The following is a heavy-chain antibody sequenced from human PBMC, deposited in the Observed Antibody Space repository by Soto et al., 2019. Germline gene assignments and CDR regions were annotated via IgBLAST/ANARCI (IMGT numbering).Heavy chain of an antibody. V-gene: IGHV4-34*01. CDR2: IYYSENT. D-gene: IGHD3-10*01. CDR1: GGSFSGYY. CDR3: GRGYGSVDC. J-gene: IGHJ4*02. Sequence: SETLSLTCAVYGGSFSGYYWSWIRQPPRKGLEWIGYIYYSENTYYNPSLRSRVTISVDTSKNQFSLKLSSVSAADTAVYYCGRGYGSVDCWGQGTLVTVSS.